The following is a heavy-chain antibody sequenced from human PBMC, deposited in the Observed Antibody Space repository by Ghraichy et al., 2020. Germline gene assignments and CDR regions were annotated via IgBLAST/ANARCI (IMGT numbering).Heavy chain of an antibody. CDR3: AKIITMVRGVISYFDY. CDR1: GFTFSSYA. D-gene: IGHD3-10*01. CDR2: ISGSGGST. J-gene: IGHJ4*02. V-gene: IGHV3-23*01. Sequence: GGSLRLSCAASGFTFSSYAMSWVRQAPGKGLEWVSAISGSGGSTYYADTVKGRFTISRDNSKNTLYLQMNSLRAEDTAVYYCAKIITMVRGVISYFDYWGQGTLVTVSS.